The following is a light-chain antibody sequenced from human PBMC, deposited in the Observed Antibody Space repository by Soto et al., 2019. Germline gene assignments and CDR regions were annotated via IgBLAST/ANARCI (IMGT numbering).Light chain of an antibody. J-gene: IGKJ1*01. CDR2: GAS. CDR1: QAISDD. V-gene: IGKV1-6*01. CDR3: LQNHKYPRT. Sequence: AIQMTQSPSSLSASVGDRVTITCRASQAISDDVGWYQQKPGKGPNLLISGASRLQSGVPSRFSGSGSGEAFTLTRSRLRPEDSATYYCLQNHKYPRTFGQGTKVEI.